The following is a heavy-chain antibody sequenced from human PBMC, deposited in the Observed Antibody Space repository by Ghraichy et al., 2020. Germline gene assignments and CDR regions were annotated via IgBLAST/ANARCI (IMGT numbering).Heavy chain of an antibody. D-gene: IGHD3-10*01. Sequence: GGSLRLSCAASEFTFSSYWMSWVRQAPGKGLEWVADIKQDGSEKYYVDSVKGRFTISRDNAKNSLYLQMNSLRAEDTAVYYCARDSQILWHKYFKHWGQGTLVTVSS. V-gene: IGHV3-7*03. CDR2: IKQDGSEK. J-gene: IGHJ1*01. CDR1: EFTFSSYW. CDR3: ARDSQILWHKYFKH.